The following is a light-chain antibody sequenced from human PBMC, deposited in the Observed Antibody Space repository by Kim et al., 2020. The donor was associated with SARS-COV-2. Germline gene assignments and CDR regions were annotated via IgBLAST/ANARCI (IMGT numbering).Light chain of an antibody. CDR3: QQTYNIPLT. CDR1: QTINIY. CDR2: GAS. J-gene: IGKJ4*01. Sequence: ASIGDRVTITCRASQTINIYLSWYQHKPRKAPTLLIYGASTLHRGVPSRFRGSGSGTDFTLTISNLQPEDFATYSCQQTYNIPLTFGGGTKVDIK. V-gene: IGKV1-39*01.